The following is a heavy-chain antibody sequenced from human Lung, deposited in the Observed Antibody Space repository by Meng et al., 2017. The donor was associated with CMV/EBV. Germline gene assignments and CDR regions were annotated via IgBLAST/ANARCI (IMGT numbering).Heavy chain of an antibody. Sequence: SETLSLTCAAYGGSFSGSYWHWIRQPPGMSLEWIGEIDDTGRTKYSPSLNSRVTMLLDTSKKQFSLKLSSVTAADTAVYYCARLTGTVYVHWFDPWGQGTLVTVSS. D-gene: IGHD1-7*01. CDR2: IDDTGRT. CDR1: GGSFSGSY. V-gene: IGHV4-34*01. CDR3: ARLTGTVYVHWFDP. J-gene: IGHJ5*02.